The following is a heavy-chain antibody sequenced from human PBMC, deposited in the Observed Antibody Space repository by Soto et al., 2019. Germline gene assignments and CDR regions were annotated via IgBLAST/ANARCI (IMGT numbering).Heavy chain of an antibody. CDR1: GDSVNGPSYV. Sequence: QVQLQESGPGQVKPSETLTLTCSVSGDSVNGPSYVWAWIRQSPGKGLEWIGHIRYSGATDYHPSLKSRVTISLDTSKNHFSLNLASVTSADSAVYYCARDGQQLVPYGLDAWGQGTTVTVSS. CDR2: IRYSGAT. V-gene: IGHV4-61*03. CDR3: ARDGQQLVPYGLDA. J-gene: IGHJ6*02. D-gene: IGHD6-6*01.